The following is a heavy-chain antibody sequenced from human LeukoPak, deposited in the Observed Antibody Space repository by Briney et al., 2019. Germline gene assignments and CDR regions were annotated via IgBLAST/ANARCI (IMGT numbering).Heavy chain of an antibody. CDR1: GFTFSSYA. Sequence: PGGSLRLSCAASGFTFSSYAMHWVRRAPGKGLEYVSAISSNGGVTYYANSVKGRFTISRDNSKNTLYLQMGSLRTEDMAVYYCARARGMAAAGTHFDYWGQGTLVTVSS. D-gene: IGHD6-13*01. CDR2: ISSNGGVT. V-gene: IGHV3-64*01. J-gene: IGHJ4*02. CDR3: ARARGMAAAGTHFDY.